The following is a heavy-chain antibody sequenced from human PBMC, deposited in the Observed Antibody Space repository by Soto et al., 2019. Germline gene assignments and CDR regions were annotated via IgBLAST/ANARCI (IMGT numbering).Heavy chain of an antibody. CDR2: ISGTGGST. Sequence: GGSLRLSCAASGFTCNNYVMNWVRQAPGKGLEWVATISGTGGSTYYADSVKGRFTISRDNSKNTLYLQMNSLRVEDTAVYYCAKDRLGGNFDYWGQGTQVTVSS. CDR3: AKDRLGGNFDY. J-gene: IGHJ4*02. CDR1: GFTCNNYV. V-gene: IGHV3-23*01.